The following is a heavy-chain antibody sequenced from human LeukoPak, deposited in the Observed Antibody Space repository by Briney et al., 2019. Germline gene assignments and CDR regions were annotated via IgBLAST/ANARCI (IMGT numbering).Heavy chain of an antibody. D-gene: IGHD2-2*01. CDR2: IYSSSHYI. CDR3: ARVFVVVPGATRNYYYMDV. V-gene: IGHV3-21*01. J-gene: IGHJ6*03. CDR1: GFTFSSYS. Sequence: GGSLRLSCAASGFTFSSYSMNWVRQAPGKGLEWVSSIYSSSHYIYYADSVKGRFTISRDNAKSSLYLQMNRLRAEDTAVYYCARVFVVVPGATRNYYYMDVWGKGTTVTVSS.